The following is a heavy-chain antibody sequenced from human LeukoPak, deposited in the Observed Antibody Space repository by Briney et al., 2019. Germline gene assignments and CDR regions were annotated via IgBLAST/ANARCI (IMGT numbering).Heavy chain of an antibody. CDR2: ISAYNGNT. D-gene: IGHD3-3*01. Sequence: ASVKVSCKASGYTFTSYGISWVRQAPGQGLEWMGWISAYNGNTNYAQKLQGRVTRTTDTSTSTAYMELRSLRSDDTAVYYCAREGYYDFWSGYSQRGGYYYYGMDVWGQGTTVTVSS. V-gene: IGHV1-18*01. CDR3: AREGYYDFWSGYSQRGGYYYYGMDV. CDR1: GYTFTSYG. J-gene: IGHJ6*02.